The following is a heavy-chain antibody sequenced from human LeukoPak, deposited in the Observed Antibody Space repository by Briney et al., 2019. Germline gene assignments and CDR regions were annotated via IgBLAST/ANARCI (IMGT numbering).Heavy chain of an antibody. CDR3: ARHTGGYTYGLVY. J-gene: IGHJ4*02. D-gene: IGHD5-18*01. CDR2: IYHSGST. Sequence: PSETLSLTCAVSGYSISSGYYWGWIRQPPGKGLEWIGTIYHSGSTYYNPSLKSRVTMSVDTFKNQFSLNLSSVTAADTALYYCARHTGGYTYGLVYWGQGTLVTVSS. CDR1: GYSISSGYY. V-gene: IGHV4-38-2*01.